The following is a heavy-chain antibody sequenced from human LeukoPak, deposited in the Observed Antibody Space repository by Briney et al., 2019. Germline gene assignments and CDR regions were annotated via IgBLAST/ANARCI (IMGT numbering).Heavy chain of an antibody. J-gene: IGHJ3*02. Sequence: PSETLSLTCTLSGGSVTSSSFYWAWIRQPPGKGLECIGTINYSGITYYNSPLKSRVTISVDTSKNQFSLKLNSVTAADTAVYFCAKSGPAAGRPDAFDIWGQGKMVTVSS. V-gene: IGHV4-39*07. D-gene: IGHD2-2*01. CDR3: AKSGPAAGRPDAFDI. CDR2: INYSGIT. CDR1: GGSVTSSSFY.